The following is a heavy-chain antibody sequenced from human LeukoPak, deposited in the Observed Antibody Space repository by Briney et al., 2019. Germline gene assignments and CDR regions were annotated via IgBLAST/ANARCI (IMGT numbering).Heavy chain of an antibody. CDR2: IYTSGST. CDR3: ARGRGLADAFDI. V-gene: IGHV4-61*02. J-gene: IGHJ3*02. CDR1: GGSISSGSYY. Sequence: SQTLSLTCTVSGGSISSGSYYWRWIRQPAGKGLEWIGRIYTSGSTNYNPSLKSRVTISVDTSKNQFSLKLSSVTAADTAVYYCARGRGLADAFDIWGQGTMVTVSS.